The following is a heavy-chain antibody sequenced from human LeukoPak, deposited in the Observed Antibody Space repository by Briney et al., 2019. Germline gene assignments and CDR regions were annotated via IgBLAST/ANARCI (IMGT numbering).Heavy chain of an antibody. Sequence: ASVKVSCKASGYTFTSYYMHWVRQAPGQGLEWMGIINTSGGSTSYAQKLQGRVTMTRDMSTSTVYMELSSLRSEDTAVYYCARDFERVGGHGYVLGAFDIWGQGTMVTVSS. D-gene: IGHD5-18*01. CDR3: ARDFERVGGHGYVLGAFDI. CDR2: INTSGGST. J-gene: IGHJ3*02. V-gene: IGHV1-46*04. CDR1: GYTFTSYY.